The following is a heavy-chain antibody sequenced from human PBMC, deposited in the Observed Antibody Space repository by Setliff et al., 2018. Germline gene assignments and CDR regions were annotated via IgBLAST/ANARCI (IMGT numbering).Heavy chain of an antibody. CDR2: IDWDDDK. Sequence: SGPTLVNPTQTLTLTCTFSGFSLSTSGMCVSWIRQPPGKALGWLARIDWDDDKYYSTSLKTRLTISKDTSKNQVVLTMTNMDPVDTATYYCARSPGIAAPYYGMDVWGQGTTVTVSS. CDR1: GFSLSTSGMC. J-gene: IGHJ6*02. V-gene: IGHV2-70*11. CDR3: ARSPGIAAPYYGMDV. D-gene: IGHD6-13*01.